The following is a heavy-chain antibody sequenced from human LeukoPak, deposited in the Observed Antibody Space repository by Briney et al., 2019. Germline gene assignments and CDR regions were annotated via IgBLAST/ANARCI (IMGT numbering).Heavy chain of an antibody. Sequence: PSETLSLTCVVNGGSFSGYYWSWIRQPPGKGLEWIGEIDQSGTTNYNPSLKSRVTISVDTSKNQFSLKLSSVTAADTAVYYCARGKRPNYDFWSGYSLNWFDPWGQGTLVTVSS. CDR3: ARGKRPNYDFWSGYSLNWFDP. J-gene: IGHJ5*02. CDR1: GGSFSGYY. V-gene: IGHV4-34*01. D-gene: IGHD3-3*01. CDR2: IDQSGTT.